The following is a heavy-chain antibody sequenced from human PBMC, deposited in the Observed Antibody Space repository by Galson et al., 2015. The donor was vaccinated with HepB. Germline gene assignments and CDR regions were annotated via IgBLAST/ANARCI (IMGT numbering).Heavy chain of an antibody. Sequence: SLRLSCAASGFTFSSYGMHWVRQAPGKGLEWVAVISYDGSNKYYADSVKGRFTISRDNSKNTLYLQMNSLRAEDTAVYYCAKGRGYYDFWSGYRGVDYWGQGTLVTVSS. V-gene: IGHV3-30*18. CDR3: AKGRGYYDFWSGYRGVDY. CDR2: ISYDGSNK. D-gene: IGHD3-3*01. J-gene: IGHJ4*02. CDR1: GFTFSSYG.